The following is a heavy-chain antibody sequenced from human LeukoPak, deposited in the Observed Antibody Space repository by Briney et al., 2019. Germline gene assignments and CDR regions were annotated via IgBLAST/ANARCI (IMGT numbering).Heavy chain of an antibody. Sequence: GGSLRLSCAASGFTFSSYAMSWVRQAPGKGLEWLSAMSGSGGSTYYADSVKGRFTISKDNSKNTLYLQMNSLRAEDTAVYYCAKVGITYYYDSSGNHWGQGTLVTVSS. CDR1: GFTFSSYA. V-gene: IGHV3-23*01. CDR3: AKVGITYYYDSSGNH. D-gene: IGHD3-22*01. CDR2: MSGSGGST. J-gene: IGHJ5*02.